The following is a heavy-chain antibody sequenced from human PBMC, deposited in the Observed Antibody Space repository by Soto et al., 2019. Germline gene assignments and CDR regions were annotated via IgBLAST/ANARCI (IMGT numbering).Heavy chain of an antibody. Sequence: QVQLVQSGAEVKQPGASASVSCKASGYNFTTYVVHWLRQAPGQGPEWMGWINCGSGITVYSQKFQGRVTFTRDTSARTAYMDLNSLTSGDTAVYYCARGYTSGWTFDFWGRGTLVTVSS. CDR1: GYNFTTYV. CDR3: ARGYTSGWTFDF. J-gene: IGHJ4*02. CDR2: INCGSGIT. D-gene: IGHD6-19*01. V-gene: IGHV1-3*01.